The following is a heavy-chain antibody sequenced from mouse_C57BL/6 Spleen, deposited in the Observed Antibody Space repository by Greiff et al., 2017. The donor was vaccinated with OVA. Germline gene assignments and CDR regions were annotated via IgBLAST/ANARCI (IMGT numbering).Heavy chain of an antibody. Sequence: EVHLVESGGGLVKPGGSLKLSCAASGFTFSSYAMSWVRQTPEKRLEWVATISDGGSYTYYPDNVKGRFTISRDNAKNNLYLQMSHLKSEDTAKYYCARDPLHGAMDYWGQGTSVTVSS. V-gene: IGHV5-4*01. CDR3: ARDPLHGAMDY. CDR1: GFTFSSYA. D-gene: IGHD2-10*01. J-gene: IGHJ4*01. CDR2: ISDGGSYT.